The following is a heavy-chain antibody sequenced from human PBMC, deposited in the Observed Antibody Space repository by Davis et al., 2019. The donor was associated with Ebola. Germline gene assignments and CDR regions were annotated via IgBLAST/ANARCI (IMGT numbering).Heavy chain of an antibody. J-gene: IGHJ4*02. D-gene: IGHD3-3*01. V-gene: IGHV3-30-3*01. CDR3: ARSPPYDFWSGYLDY. Sequence: PGGSLRLSCAASGFTFSSYAMHWVRQAPGKGLEWVAVISYDGSNKYYADSVKGRFTISRDNSKNTLYLQLNSLRAEDTAVYYCARSPPYDFWSGYLDYWGQGTLVTVSS. CDR2: ISYDGSNK. CDR1: GFTFSSYA.